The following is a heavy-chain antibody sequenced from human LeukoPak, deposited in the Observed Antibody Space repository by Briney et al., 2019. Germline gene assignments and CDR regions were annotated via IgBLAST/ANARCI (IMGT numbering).Heavy chain of an antibody. CDR3: ARGGRVTMIQYFQH. Sequence: ASVKVSCKASGGTFSSYAISWVRQAPGQGLEWMGRIIPILGIANYAQKFQGRVTITADKSTSTAYMELSSLRSEDTAVYYCARGGRVTMIQYFQHWGQGTLVTVSS. CDR2: IIPILGIA. V-gene: IGHV1-69*04. CDR1: GGTFSSYA. J-gene: IGHJ1*01. D-gene: IGHD3-22*01.